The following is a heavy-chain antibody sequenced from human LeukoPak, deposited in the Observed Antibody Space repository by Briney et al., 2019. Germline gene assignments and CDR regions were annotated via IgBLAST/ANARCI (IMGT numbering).Heavy chain of an antibody. D-gene: IGHD6-19*01. CDR1: GFTVSSNY. CDR2: IYSGGST. V-gene: IGHV3-66*01. CDR3: AKTAVAGTWIAFDI. Sequence: PGGSLRLSCAASGFTVSSNYMSWVRQAPGKGLEWVSVIYSGGSTYYADSVKGRFTISRDNSKNTMSLQLNSLRVEDTAVYYCAKTAVAGTWIAFDIWGPGTMVTVSS. J-gene: IGHJ3*02.